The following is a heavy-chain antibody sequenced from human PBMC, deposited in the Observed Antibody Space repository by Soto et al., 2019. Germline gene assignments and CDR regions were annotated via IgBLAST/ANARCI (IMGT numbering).Heavy chain of an antibody. J-gene: IGHJ5*02. CDR2: IHYRGDT. D-gene: IGHD3-9*01. CDR3: ARLPTGYPNWFDP. CDR1: GASISTNHHN. V-gene: IGHV4-39*01. Sequence: LSLTCTASGASISTNHHNWAWVRQPPGKGLEWMGNIHYRGDTYFNPSLGSRLSMSVDTSKNQFSLKLTSVTAADTAVYYCARLPTGYPNWFDPWGQGTLVTVSS.